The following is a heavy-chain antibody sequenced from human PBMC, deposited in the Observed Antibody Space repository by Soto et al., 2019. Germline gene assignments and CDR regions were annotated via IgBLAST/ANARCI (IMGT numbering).Heavy chain of an antibody. CDR1: GYTFTSYD. D-gene: IGHD5-18*01. CDR3: ARGRYSYGYFYYYGMDV. J-gene: IGHJ6*02. V-gene: IGHV1-8*01. Sequence: ASVKVSCKASGYTFTSYDINWVRQATGQGLEWMGWMNPNSGNTGYAQKFQGRVTMTRNTSISTAYMELSSLRSEDTAVYYCARGRYSYGYFYYYGMDVWGQGTTVTVSS. CDR2: MNPNSGNT.